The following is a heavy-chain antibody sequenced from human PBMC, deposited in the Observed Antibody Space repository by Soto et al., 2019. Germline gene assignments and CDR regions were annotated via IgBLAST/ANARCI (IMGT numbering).Heavy chain of an antibody. CDR1: GGPFSSHT. CDR3: ARPDVGDCWYFDL. V-gene: IGHV1-69*08. D-gene: IGHD2-21*02. J-gene: IGHJ2*01. Sequence: QAQLVQSGAEVKKPGSSVKVSCKAFGGPFSSHTFSWVRQAPGQGLEWMGRIIPALGTTTYEQKFQGRGTITAEKTGTTVYMEPTSPRTEDTAVYYWARPDVGDCWYFDLWGRGTLVTVSS. CDR2: IIPALGTT.